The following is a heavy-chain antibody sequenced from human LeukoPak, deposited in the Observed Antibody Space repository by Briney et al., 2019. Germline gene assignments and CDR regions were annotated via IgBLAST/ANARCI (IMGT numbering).Heavy chain of an antibody. J-gene: IGHJ5*02. CDR2: INPNSGGT. CDR3: ARRIVVITYHNWFDP. V-gene: IGHV1-2*02. Sequence: ASVKVSCKASGYTFTGYYMHWVRQAPGQGLEWMGWINPNSGGTNYAQKFQGRVTMTRDTSISTAYTELSRLRSDDTAVYYCARRIVVITYHNWFDPWGQGTLVTVSS. CDR1: GYTFTGYY. D-gene: IGHD3-22*01.